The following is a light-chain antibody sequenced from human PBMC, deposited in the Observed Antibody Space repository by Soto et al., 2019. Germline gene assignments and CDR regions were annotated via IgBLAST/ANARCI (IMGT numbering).Light chain of an antibody. J-gene: IGKJ4*01. CDR3: QQYYRYRLS. CDR2: DLS. CDR1: QSFSTC. V-gene: IGKV1-5*01. Sequence: DIQMTQSPSTMSAYVGDRVTITCRASQSFSTCLAWYQQKPGRAPNLLIYDLSNLESGVPSRFSGSGSGTKFTLTTSSLQPDDLATCYCQQYYRYRLSFGGGTTVEIK.